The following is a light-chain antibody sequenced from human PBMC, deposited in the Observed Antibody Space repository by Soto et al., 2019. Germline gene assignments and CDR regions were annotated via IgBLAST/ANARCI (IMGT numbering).Light chain of an antibody. Sequence: EIVLTQSPGTLSLSPGERATLSCRASQSVSSSYLAWYQQKPGQAPRLLIYGASSRATGIPDRFSGSGSGTDFTLTIRRLEPEDFAVYYCKQYGSAPTTFGQGTKVEIK. CDR1: QSVSSSY. V-gene: IGKV3-20*01. CDR3: KQYGSAPTT. CDR2: GAS. J-gene: IGKJ1*01.